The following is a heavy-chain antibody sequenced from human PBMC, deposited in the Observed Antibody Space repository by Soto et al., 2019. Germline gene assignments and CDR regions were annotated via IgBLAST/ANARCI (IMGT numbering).Heavy chain of an antibody. J-gene: IGHJ5*02. CDR1: GYSFATHW. CDR2: IYPGDSDT. CDR3: ARPYSSGRSNWFDP. V-gene: IGHV5-51*01. Sequence: GESLKISCKGSGYSFATHWIGWVRQMPGKGLEWMGLIYPGDSDTRYSPSFQGQVTISADKSINTAYLQWSSLKASDTAMYYCARPYSSGRSNWFDPRGKGTLVTVSS. D-gene: IGHD6-19*01.